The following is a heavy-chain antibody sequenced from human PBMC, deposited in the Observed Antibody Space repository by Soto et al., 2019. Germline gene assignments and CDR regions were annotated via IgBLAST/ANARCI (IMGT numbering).Heavy chain of an antibody. D-gene: IGHD1-26*01. J-gene: IGHJ5*02. CDR2: ISNDGGSK. CDR1: GSSSDTFG. V-gene: IGHV3-30*18. CDR3: AKDRSGSYWT. Sequence: QVQLVESGGGVVQPGKSLRLSCEVSGSSSDTFGMHWVRQAPGKGPEWVSFISNDGGSKYYADSVKGRFTVSRDIAKNTLYMQMNSLPVEDTAVYYCAKDRSGSYWTCGQGTLVTVSS.